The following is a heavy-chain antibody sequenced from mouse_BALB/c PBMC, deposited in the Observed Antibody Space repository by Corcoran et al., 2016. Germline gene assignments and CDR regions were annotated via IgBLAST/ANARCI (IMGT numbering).Heavy chain of an antibody. V-gene: IGHV1-7*01. J-gene: IGHJ4*01. CDR1: GYTFTNYW. CDR2: IDPNSGYG. CDR3: ARGGTYAMDY. Sequence: QVQLQQPGAELAKPGTSVKMSCKASGYTFTNYWMQGVKQRPGQGLEWIGYIDPNSGYGECNQKFKGRATLTADKASSTAYMQLSRLTSEDSTVDYCARGGTYAMDYWGQGTSVTVSS.